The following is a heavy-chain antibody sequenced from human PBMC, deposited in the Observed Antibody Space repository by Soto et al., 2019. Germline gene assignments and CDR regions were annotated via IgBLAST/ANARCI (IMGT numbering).Heavy chain of an antibody. CDR2: IYHSGST. CDR1: GGSISSSNW. Sequence: SETLSLTCAVSGGSISSSNWWSWVRQPPGKGLKWIGEIYHSGSTNYNPSLKSRVTISVDKSKNQFSLKLSSVTAADTAVYYCARDGGHSGYDSDWFDPWGQGTLVTVSS. D-gene: IGHD5-12*01. CDR3: ARDGGHSGYDSDWFDP. J-gene: IGHJ5*02. V-gene: IGHV4-4*02.